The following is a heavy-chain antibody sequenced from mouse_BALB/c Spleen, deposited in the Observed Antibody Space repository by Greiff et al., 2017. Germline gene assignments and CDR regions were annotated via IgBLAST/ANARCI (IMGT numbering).Heavy chain of an antibody. CDR1: GYTFTSYW. D-gene: IGHD1-1*01. CDR3: ASYWSFAY. Sequence: VQRVESGAELAKPGASVKMSCKASGYTFTSYWMHWVKQRPGQGLEWIGYINPSTGYTEYNQKFKDKATLTADKSSSTAYMQLSSLTSEDSAVYYCASYWSFAYWGQGTLVTVSA. V-gene: IGHV1-7*01. CDR2: INPSTGYT. J-gene: IGHJ3*01.